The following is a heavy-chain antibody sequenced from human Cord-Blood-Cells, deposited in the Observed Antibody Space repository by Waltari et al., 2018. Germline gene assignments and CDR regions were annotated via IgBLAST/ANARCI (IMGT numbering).Heavy chain of an antibody. CDR3: ARDYDGYSYGYSLDY. D-gene: IGHD5-18*01. CDR2: ISSSSSYI. Sequence: EVQLVESGGGLVQPGGSLRLSCGPSGIPSRSHGLHWVRQAPGKGLEWVSSISSSSSYIYYADSVKGRFTISRDNAKNSLYLQMNSLRAEDTAVYYCARDYDGYSYGYSLDYWGQGTLVTVSS. CDR1: GIPSRSHG. J-gene: IGHJ4*02. V-gene: IGHV3-21*01.